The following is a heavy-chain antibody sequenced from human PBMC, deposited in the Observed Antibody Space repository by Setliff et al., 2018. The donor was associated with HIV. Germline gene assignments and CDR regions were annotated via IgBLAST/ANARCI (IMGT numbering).Heavy chain of an antibody. CDR3: ARDNDYGDYRVPFDY. D-gene: IGHD4-17*01. Sequence: ASVKVSCKASGYIFTDYYMHWVRQAPGQGLEWMGWINPNGGVTNYGQKFQGRVTMTIDTSISTVYMELSSLRSDDTAVYYCARDNDYGDYRVPFDYWGQGTLVTVSS. J-gene: IGHJ4*02. CDR2: INPNGGVT. CDR1: GYIFTDYY. V-gene: IGHV1-2*02.